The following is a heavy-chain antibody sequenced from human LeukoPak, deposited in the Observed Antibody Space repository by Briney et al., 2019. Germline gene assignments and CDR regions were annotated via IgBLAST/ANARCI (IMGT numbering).Heavy chain of an antibody. CDR2: IYGGGGT. D-gene: IGHD2-15*01. CDR1: GFIVNRND. V-gene: IGHV3-66*02. CDR3: ARGIVVVVAATSNWFDP. J-gene: IGHJ5*02. Sequence: GGSLRLSCAASGFIVNRNDMSWVRQAPGKGLEWVSAIYGGGGTYYADSVKGRFTISRDNSKNTLYLQMNGLRAEDTAVYYCARGIVVVVAATSNWFDPWGQGTLVTVSS.